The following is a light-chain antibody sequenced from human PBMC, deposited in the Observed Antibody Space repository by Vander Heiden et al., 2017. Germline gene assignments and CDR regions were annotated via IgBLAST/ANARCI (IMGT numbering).Light chain of an antibody. J-gene: IGKJ3*01. V-gene: IGKV4-1*01. CDR3: QQDLSTPFT. CDR2: WAS. CDR1: QSVLYSSNNKNY. Sequence: DIVMTQSPDSLAVSLGERATINCKSSQSVLYSSNNKNYLAWYQQKPGQPPKLLIYWASTRESGVPDRFSGSGSGTDFTLTISSLQAEDVAVYYCQQDLSTPFTFGHGTKVDIK.